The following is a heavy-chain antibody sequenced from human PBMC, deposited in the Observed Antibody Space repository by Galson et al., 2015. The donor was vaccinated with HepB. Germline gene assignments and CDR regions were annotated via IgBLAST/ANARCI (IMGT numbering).Heavy chain of an antibody. J-gene: IGHJ6*02. CDR2: IYSGGST. Sequence: SLRLSCAASGFTVSSNYMSWVRQAPGKGLEWVSVIYSGGSTYYADSVKGRFTISRDNSKNTLYLQMNSLRAEDTAVYYCAREGDGSGSYYYYYYGMDVWGQGTTVTVSS. CDR1: GFTVSSNY. CDR3: AREGDGSGSYYYYYYGMDV. D-gene: IGHD3-10*01. V-gene: IGHV3-66*01.